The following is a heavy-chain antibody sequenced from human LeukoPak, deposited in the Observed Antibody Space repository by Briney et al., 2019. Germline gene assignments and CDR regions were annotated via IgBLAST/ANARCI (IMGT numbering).Heavy chain of an antibody. V-gene: IGHV3-11*04. J-gene: IGHJ5*02. D-gene: IGHD6-13*01. Sequence: GGSLRLSCAASGFTFSDYYMSWIRQAPGKGLEWVSYISSSGSTIYYADSVKGRFTISRDNAKNSLYLQMNSLRAEDTAVYYCARAYSSSWYPRGVNWFDPWGQGTLVTVSS. CDR1: GFTFSDYY. CDR3: ARAYSSSWYPRGVNWFDP. CDR2: ISSSGSTI.